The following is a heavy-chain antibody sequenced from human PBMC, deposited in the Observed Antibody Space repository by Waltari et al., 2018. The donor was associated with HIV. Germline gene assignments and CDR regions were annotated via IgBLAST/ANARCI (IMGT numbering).Heavy chain of an antibody. V-gene: IGHV3-48*01. Sequence: EVQLVESVGQLVQPGGSLRRACLASGFTFSDYSMNWVRQGPGKGLEWVAYISATGTTIFYANSVKGRFTVSRDNVENSLYLDMSSLRAEDTGDYYCARCETVVTPFINKYLGLDVWGPGTTVTVSS. J-gene: IGHJ6*02. D-gene: IGHD2-15*01. CDR3: ARCETVVTPFINKYLGLDV. CDR2: ISATGTTI. CDR1: GFTFSDYS.